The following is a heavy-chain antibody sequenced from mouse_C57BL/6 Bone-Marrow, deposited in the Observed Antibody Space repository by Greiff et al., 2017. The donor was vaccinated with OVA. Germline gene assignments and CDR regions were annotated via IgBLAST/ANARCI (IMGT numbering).Heavy chain of an antibody. CDR2: INPYNGGT. CDR3: ARGSNYVHFDV. D-gene: IGHD2-5*01. Sequence: VQLQQSGPVLVKPGASVKMSCKASGYAFTDYYMNWVKQSHGKSLEWIGVINPYNGGTSYNQKFKGKATLTVDKSSSTAYMELNSLTSEDSAVYYCARGSNYVHFDVWGTGTTVTVSS. CDR1: GYAFTDYY. J-gene: IGHJ1*03. V-gene: IGHV1-19*01.